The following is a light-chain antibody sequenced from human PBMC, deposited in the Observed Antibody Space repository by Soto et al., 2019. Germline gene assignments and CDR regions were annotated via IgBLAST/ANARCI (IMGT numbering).Light chain of an antibody. Sequence: HSVLTQPPSASGTPGQRVTISCSGGSSNIGRNSVTWYQQLPGTAPKLLIYSYNLRPSGVPDRFSASTSGTSASLAISGLQSEDEADYYCAAWDDSLNGPVFGGGTKLTVL. CDR3: AAWDDSLNGPV. CDR1: SSNIGRNS. V-gene: IGLV1-44*01. CDR2: SYN. J-gene: IGLJ2*01.